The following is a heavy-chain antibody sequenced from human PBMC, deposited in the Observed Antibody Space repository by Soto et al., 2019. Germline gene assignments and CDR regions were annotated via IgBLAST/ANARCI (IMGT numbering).Heavy chain of an antibody. V-gene: IGHV3-30*04. D-gene: IGHD2-2*02. CDR2: ISYDGRKK. CDR1: GFSLSSYA. Sequence: GVLRLSCAAAGFSLSSYAMHWARQAPGRGLEWVVVISYDGRKKDYADSVKGRFTISRDNSNNTVYLQMNGLRAEDTAVYYCARGRSSNDCYTNYYYYYAMDVWGHGTTVTVSS. CDR3: ARGRSSNDCYTNYYYYYAMDV. J-gene: IGHJ6*02.